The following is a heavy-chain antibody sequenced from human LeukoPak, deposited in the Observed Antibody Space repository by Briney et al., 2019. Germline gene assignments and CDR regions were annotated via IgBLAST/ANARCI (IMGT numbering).Heavy chain of an antibody. V-gene: IGHV1-2*02. D-gene: IGHD5-24*01. Sequence: ASVKVSCTASGYTFTAYYIHWVRQAPGQGLEWMGWLNPNSGATNYAQKFQGRVTVTRDTSISTAYMDLSSLTSDDTAVYYCTRDPKNYPDYWGQGTLVTVSS. CDR3: TRDPKNYPDY. CDR1: GYTFTAYY. CDR2: LNPNSGAT. J-gene: IGHJ4*02.